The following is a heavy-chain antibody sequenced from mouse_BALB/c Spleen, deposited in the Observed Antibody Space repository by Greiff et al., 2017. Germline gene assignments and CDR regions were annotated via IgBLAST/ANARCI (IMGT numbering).Heavy chain of an antibody. J-gene: IGHJ2*01. V-gene: IGHV5-6*01. CDR2: ISSGGSYT. D-gene: IGHD1-2*01. Sequence: EVQLQESGGDLVKPGGSLKLSCAASGFTFSSYGMSWVRQTPDKRLEWVATISSGGSYTYYPDSVKGRFTISRDNAKNTLYLQMSSLKSEDTAMYYCARLSTATDYWGQGTTLTVSS. CDR3: ARLSTATDY. CDR1: GFTFSSYG.